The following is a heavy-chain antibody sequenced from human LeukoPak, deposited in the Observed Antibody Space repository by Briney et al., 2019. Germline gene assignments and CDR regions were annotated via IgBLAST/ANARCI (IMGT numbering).Heavy chain of an antibody. CDR2: IIPIFGTA. CDR3: AKVIWGYSPIAY. Sequence: SVKVSCKASGGTFSSYAISWVRQAPGQGLEWMGGIIPIFGTANYAQKFQGRVTITADESTSTAYMELSSLRSEDTAVYYCAKVIWGYSPIAYWGQGTLVTVSS. J-gene: IGHJ4*02. D-gene: IGHD3-16*01. CDR1: GGTFSSYA. V-gene: IGHV1-69*13.